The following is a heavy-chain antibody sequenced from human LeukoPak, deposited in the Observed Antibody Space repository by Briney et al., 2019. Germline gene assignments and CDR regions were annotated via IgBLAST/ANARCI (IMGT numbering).Heavy chain of an antibody. Sequence: SETLSLTCTVSGYSISSGYYWGWIRQPPGKGLEWIGNIYHSGSTYYNPSLKSRVTISVDTSKNQFSLKLSSVTAADTAVYYCARQTGSGLFILPGGQGTLVTVSS. CDR2: IYHSGST. CDR3: ARQTGSGLFILP. J-gene: IGHJ4*02. D-gene: IGHD3/OR15-3a*01. V-gene: IGHV4-38-2*02. CDR1: GYSISSGYY.